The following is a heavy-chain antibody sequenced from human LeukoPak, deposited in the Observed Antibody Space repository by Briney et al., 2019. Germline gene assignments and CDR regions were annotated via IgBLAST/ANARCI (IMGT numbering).Heavy chain of an antibody. Sequence: SETLSLTCTVSGGSISSYYWSWIRQPPGKGLGWIGYIYYSGSTNYNPSLKSRVTISVDTSKDQFSLKLSSVTAADTAVYYCARRRQLWSGIDYWGQGTLVTVSS. CDR2: IYYSGST. J-gene: IGHJ4*02. V-gene: IGHV4-59*08. CDR1: GGSISSYY. D-gene: IGHD5-18*01. CDR3: ARRRQLWSGIDY.